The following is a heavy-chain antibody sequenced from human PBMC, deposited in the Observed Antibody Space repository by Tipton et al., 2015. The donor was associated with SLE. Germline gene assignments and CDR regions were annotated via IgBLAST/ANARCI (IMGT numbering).Heavy chain of an antibody. CDR2: INHSGST. CDR1: GGSFSGYY. Sequence: TLSLTCAVYGGSFSGYYWSWIRQPPGKGLEWIGEINHSGSTNYNPSLKSRVTISVDTSKNQFSLKLSSVTAADTAVYYCARLPLAAIGVGWFDPWGQGTLVTVSS. D-gene: IGHD2-2*01. J-gene: IGHJ5*02. CDR3: ARLPLAAIGVGWFDP. V-gene: IGHV4-34*01.